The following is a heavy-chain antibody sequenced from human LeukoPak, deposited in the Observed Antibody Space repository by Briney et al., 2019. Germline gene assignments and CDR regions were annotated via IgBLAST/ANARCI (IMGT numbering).Heavy chain of an antibody. J-gene: IGHJ4*02. Sequence: SVTVSCKASGDTVLKYAIGWVRQAPGQGLEWIGGIISTYGASNSAQKFQGRVTLTTDESANTAYMELRSLRSQDTAVYYCARDRTGYGNYYFDSWGQGTPVTVSS. D-gene: IGHD5-18*01. CDR1: GDTVLKYA. V-gene: IGHV1-69*05. CDR2: IISTYGAS. CDR3: ARDRTGYGNYYFDS.